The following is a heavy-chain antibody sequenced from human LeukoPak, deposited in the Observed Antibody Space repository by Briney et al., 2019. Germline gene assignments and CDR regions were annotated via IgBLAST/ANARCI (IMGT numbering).Heavy chain of an antibody. V-gene: IGHV4-39*01. Sequence: SETLSLTCTVSGGSTSSSSYYWGWIRQPPGKGLEWIGSIYYSGSTYYNPSLKSRVTMPVDTSKNQFSLKLSSVTAADTAVYYCARLRGYNSGDYWGQGTLVTVSS. CDR3: ARLRGYNSGDY. D-gene: IGHD5-18*01. CDR2: IYYSGST. J-gene: IGHJ4*02. CDR1: GGSTSSSSYY.